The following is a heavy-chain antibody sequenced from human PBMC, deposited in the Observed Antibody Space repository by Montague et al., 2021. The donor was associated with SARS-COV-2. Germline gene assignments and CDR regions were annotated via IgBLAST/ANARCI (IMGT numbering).Heavy chain of an antibody. D-gene: IGHD3-10*01. J-gene: IGHJ4*02. CDR3: ARDFGESRDH. CDR1: GFAVTSNY. V-gene: IGHV3-53*01. CDR2: IYSSGRT. Sequence: SLRLSCAASGFAVTSNYMSWVRQAPGKGLEWVSLIYSSGRTSYADSVKGRFTMSRDNSKNTLYLQMNSLKAEDTAVCYCARDFGESRDHWGQGTLVTVSS.